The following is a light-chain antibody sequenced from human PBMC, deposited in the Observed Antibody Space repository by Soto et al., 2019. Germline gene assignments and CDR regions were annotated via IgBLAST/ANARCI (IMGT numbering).Light chain of an antibody. CDR1: QNVNSAY. CDR3: QQYGGSHGGT. Sequence: EIVLTQSPGTLSLSPGERSTLSCKASQNVNSAYLAWYQQKPGQAPRLLIYGASSRATGIPDRFSGSGSGTDFTLTISGLEPEDWAVYSCQQYGGSHGGTFGQGTKLEVK. V-gene: IGKV3-20*01. J-gene: IGKJ2*02. CDR2: GAS.